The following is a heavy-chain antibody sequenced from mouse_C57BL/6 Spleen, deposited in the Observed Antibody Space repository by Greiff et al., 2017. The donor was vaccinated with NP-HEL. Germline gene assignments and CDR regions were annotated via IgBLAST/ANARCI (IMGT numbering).Heavy chain of an antibody. Sequence: EVQGVESGGGLVKPGGSLKLSCAASGFTFSSYAMSWVRQTPEKRLEWVATISDGGSYTYYPDNVKGRFTISRDNAKNNLYLQMSHLKSEDTAMYYCASEGDYDRFAYWGQGTLVTVSA. CDR2: ISDGGSYT. V-gene: IGHV5-4*01. CDR1: GFTFSSYA. D-gene: IGHD2-4*01. J-gene: IGHJ3*01. CDR3: ASEGDYDRFAY.